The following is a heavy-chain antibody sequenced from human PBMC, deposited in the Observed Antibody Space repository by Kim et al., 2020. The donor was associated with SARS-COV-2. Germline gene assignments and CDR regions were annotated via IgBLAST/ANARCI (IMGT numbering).Heavy chain of an antibody. CDR3: SIYLLVYLHPLYY. CDR2: VGCFGGPI. Sequence: GGSLRLSCAGSEFTFNYYSMNWIRQAPGKGLEWVSYVGCFGGPIYYSDSVKGRFTISSDNSKNSLYLQMHGLSAEDPAFYYCSIYLLVYLHPLYY. J-gene: IGHJ6*01. CDR1: EFTFNYYS. V-gene: IGHV3-11*01.